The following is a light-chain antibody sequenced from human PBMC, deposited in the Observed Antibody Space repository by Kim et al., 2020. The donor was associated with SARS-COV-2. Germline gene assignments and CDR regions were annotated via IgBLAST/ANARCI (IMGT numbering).Light chain of an antibody. V-gene: IGLV6-57*03. Sequence: KTVTIYCTRSSGSIASNYVQWYQQRPGSAPTTVIYEDNQRPPGVPDRFSGSIDSSSNSASLTISGLKTEDEADYYCQSYDSSNQGVFGGGTKLTVL. CDR2: EDN. CDR1: SGSIASNY. CDR3: QSYDSSNQGV. J-gene: IGLJ3*02.